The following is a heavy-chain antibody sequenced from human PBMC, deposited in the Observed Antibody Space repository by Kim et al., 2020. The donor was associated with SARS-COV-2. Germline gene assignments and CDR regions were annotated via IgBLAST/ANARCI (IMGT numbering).Heavy chain of an antibody. CDR3: ARGPAIYGSGWFSMDV. D-gene: IGHD3-10*01. CDR2: ISAYNGNT. J-gene: IGHJ6*02. CDR1: GYTFTSYG. V-gene: IGHV1-18*01. Sequence: ASVKVSCKASGYTFTSYGISWVRQAPGQGLEWMGWISAYNGNTNYAQKLQGRVTMTTDTSTSTAYMELRSLRSDDTAVYYCARGPAIYGSGWFSMDVWGQGTTVTVSS.